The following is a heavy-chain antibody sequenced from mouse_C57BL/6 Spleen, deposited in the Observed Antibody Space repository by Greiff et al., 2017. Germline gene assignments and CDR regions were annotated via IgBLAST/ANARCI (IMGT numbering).Heavy chain of an antibody. Sequence: ESGPGLVKPSQSLSLTCSVTGYSITSGYYWNWIRQFPGNKLEWMGYISYDGSNNYNPSLKNRISITRDTSKNQFFLKLNSVTTEDTAKYYCARDGIYYMDYYAMDYWGQGTSVTVSS. CDR1: GYSITSGYY. CDR3: ARDGIYYMDYYAMDY. J-gene: IGHJ4*01. D-gene: IGHD2-1*01. CDR2: ISYDGSN. V-gene: IGHV3-6*01.